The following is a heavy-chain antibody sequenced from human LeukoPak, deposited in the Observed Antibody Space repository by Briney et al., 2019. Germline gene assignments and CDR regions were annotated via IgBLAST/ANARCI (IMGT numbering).Heavy chain of an antibody. CDR2: IYHSGST. J-gene: IGHJ3*02. Sequence: SETLSLTCTVSGYPTSSGYYWGWIRQPPGKGLEWIGSIYHSGSTNYNPSLKSRVTISVDTSKNQFSLKLSSVTAADTAVYYCARRLGYYYGSASAFDIWGQGTMVTVSS. CDR3: ARRLGYYYGSASAFDI. CDR1: GYPTSSGYY. V-gene: IGHV4-38-2*02. D-gene: IGHD3-10*01.